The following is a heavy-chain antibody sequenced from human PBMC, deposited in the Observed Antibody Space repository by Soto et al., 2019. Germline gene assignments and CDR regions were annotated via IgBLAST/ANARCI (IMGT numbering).Heavy chain of an antibody. D-gene: IGHD6-6*01. CDR3: ARGSGGIAARPFDY. V-gene: IGHV1-3*01. CDR2: INAGNGNT. CDR1: GYTFTSYA. J-gene: IGHJ4*02. Sequence: ASVKVSCKASGYTFTSYAMHWVRQAPGQRLEWMGWINAGNGNTKYSQKFQGRVTITRDTSASTAYMELSSLRSEDTAVYYCARGSGGIAARPFDYWGQGTLVTVSS.